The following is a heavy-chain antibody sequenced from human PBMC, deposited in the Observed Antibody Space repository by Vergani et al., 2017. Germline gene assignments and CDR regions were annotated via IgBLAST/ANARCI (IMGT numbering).Heavy chain of an antibody. CDR2: MNPDSGNS. CDR3: AREGFYDYVWGSYRLRGGYYFDY. Sequence: QVQLLQSGAEVEKPGASVMVSCKASGYTFTNYDINWVRQVTGQGLEWMGWMNPDSGNSGFAQKFQGRVTITRDTSASTAYMELSSLRSEDTAVYYCAREGFYDYVWGSYRLRGGYYFDYWGQGTLVTVSS. CDR1: GYTFTNYD. J-gene: IGHJ4*02. V-gene: IGHV1-8*03. D-gene: IGHD3-16*02.